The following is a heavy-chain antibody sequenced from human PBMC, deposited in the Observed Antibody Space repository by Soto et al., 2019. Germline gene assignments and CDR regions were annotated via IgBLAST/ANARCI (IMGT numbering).Heavy chain of an antibody. CDR2: IYYSGST. V-gene: IGHV4-59*12. Sequence: SETLSLTCTGSGGSISSYYWSWIRQPPGKGLEWIGYIYYSGSTNYNPSLKSRVTISVDTSKNQFSLKLTSVTAADTAFYFCARSDYGDSNSQYFDYWGQGTLVTVSS. D-gene: IGHD4-17*01. CDR3: ARSDYGDSNSQYFDY. J-gene: IGHJ4*02. CDR1: GGSISSYY.